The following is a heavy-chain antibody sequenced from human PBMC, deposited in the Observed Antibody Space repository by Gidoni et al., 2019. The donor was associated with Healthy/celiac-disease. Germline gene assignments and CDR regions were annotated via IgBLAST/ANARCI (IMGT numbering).Heavy chain of an antibody. CDR2: IYHSGST. CDR1: GYSISSGYY. CDR3: AREQTTVGGNWFDP. V-gene: IGHV4-38-2*02. Sequence: QVQLQESGPGLVKPSETLSLTCAVSGYSISSGYYWGWIRQPPGKGLEWIGSIYHSGSTYYNPSLKSRVTISVDTSKNQFSLKLSSVTAADTAVYYCAREQTTVGGNWFDPWGQGTLVTVSS. D-gene: IGHD4-17*01. J-gene: IGHJ5*02.